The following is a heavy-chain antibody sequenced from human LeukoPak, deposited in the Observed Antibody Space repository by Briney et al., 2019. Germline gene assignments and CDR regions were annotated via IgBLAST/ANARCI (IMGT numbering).Heavy chain of an antibody. V-gene: IGHV1-18*01. CDR1: GGTFSSYA. J-gene: IGHJ4*02. D-gene: IGHD5-12*01. CDR3: ARSGRGTYYYFDL. CDR2: ISGYNGNT. Sequence: ASVKVSCKASGGTFSSYAISWVRQAPGQGLEWMGWISGYNGNTNNAQKFLGRVSMTADTSTSTAYMELRSLTSDDTAVYYCARSGRGTYYYFDLWGQGTLVTVSS.